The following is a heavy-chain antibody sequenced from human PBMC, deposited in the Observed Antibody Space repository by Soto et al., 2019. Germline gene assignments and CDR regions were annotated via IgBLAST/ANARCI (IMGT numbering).Heavy chain of an antibody. Sequence: EVQLVESGGGLVQPGGSLRLSCAASGFTFSTYGMSWVRQAPGKGLEWVADIKEDGSAKKYVDSVKGRFTICRDNARESVYLQMNSLRAEDAVVYYCVRDYAVVNPYWGQGTLVTVSS. V-gene: IGHV3-7*01. CDR3: VRDYAVVNPY. J-gene: IGHJ4*02. CDR2: IKEDGSAK. D-gene: IGHD2-21*01. CDR1: GFTFSTYG.